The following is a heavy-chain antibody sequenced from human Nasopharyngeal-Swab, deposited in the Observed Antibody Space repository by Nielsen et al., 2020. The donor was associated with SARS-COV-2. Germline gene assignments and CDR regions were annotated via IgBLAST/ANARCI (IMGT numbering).Heavy chain of an antibody. CDR3: AKDRALYYYDSSGYYYSSY. V-gene: IGHV3-23*01. J-gene: IGHJ4*02. CDR1: GFTFSSYA. CDR2: ISGSGGST. Sequence: GESLKISCAASGFTFSSYAMSWVRQAPGKGLEWVSAISGSGGSTYYADSVKGRFTISRDNSENTLYLQMNSLRAEDTAVHYCAKDRALYYYDSSGYYYSSYWGQGTLVTVSS. D-gene: IGHD3-22*01.